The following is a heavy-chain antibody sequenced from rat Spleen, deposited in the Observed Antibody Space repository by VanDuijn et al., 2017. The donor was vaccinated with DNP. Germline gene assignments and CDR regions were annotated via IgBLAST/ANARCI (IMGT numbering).Heavy chain of an antibody. CDR2: ITTTGVNT. D-gene: IGHD1-11*01. J-gene: IGHJ2*01. V-gene: IGHV5-25*01. CDR1: GFTFSNSD. CDR3: ARDAGGPFDY. Sequence: EEQLVESGGGLVQTGRSMILSCAASGFTFSNSDMAWVRQAPTKGLEWVATITTTGVNTYYRDSVKGRFTISRDNAKNTLQLQMNNLRSQDTATYYCARDAGGPFDYWGQGVMVTVSS.